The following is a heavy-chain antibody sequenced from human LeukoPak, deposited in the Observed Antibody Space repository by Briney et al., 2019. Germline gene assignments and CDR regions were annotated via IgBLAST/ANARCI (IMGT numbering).Heavy chain of an antibody. Sequence: GGSLRLSCAASQFTFTTYAMSWVRQAPGRGLEWVSSIGDSGVPTYYADSVKGRFTISRDNAKNSLYLQMNSLRAEDTAVYYCARPSGYCSGGSYFPFDCWGQGTLVTVSS. CDR2: IGDSGVPT. V-gene: IGHV3-23*01. CDR1: QFTFTTYA. J-gene: IGHJ4*02. CDR3: ARPSGYCSGGSYFPFDC. D-gene: IGHD2-15*01.